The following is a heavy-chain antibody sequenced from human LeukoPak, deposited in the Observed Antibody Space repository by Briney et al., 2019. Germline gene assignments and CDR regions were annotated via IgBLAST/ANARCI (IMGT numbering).Heavy chain of an antibody. CDR3: ARGITMVRGVTGKTAWFDP. CDR1: GGSISSYY. D-gene: IGHD3-10*01. V-gene: IGHV4-59*08. Sequence: SETLSLTCTVSGGSISSYYWSWIRQPPGKGLEWIGYIYYSGSTNYNPSLKSRVTISVDTSKNQFSLKLSSVTAADTAVYYCARGITMVRGVTGKTAWFDPWGQGTLVTVSS. CDR2: IYYSGST. J-gene: IGHJ5*02.